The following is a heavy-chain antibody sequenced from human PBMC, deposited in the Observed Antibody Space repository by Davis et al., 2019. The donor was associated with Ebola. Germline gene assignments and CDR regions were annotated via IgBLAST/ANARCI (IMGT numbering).Heavy chain of an antibody. D-gene: IGHD4-17*01. CDR2: IRYDGSNK. CDR3: ARDAVTTDYYGMDV. CDR1: GFTFSSYG. Sequence: GESLKISCAASGFTFSSYGMHWVRQAPGKGLEWVAFIRYDGSNKYYADSVKGRFTISRGNSKNTLYLQMNSLRAEDTAVYYCARDAVTTDYYGMDVWGKGTTVTVSS. J-gene: IGHJ6*04. V-gene: IGHV3-30*02.